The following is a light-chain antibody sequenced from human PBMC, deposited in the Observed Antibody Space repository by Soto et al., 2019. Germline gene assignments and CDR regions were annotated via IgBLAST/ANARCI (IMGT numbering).Light chain of an antibody. CDR2: SHN. Sequence: QSVLTQPPSASGTPGQRGTISCSGRSSNIGSYAVNWYQQLPRTAPKLLIYSHNQRPSGVPDRISGSKSGTSASLVISGLQSEDEAIYDSAAWDDSLNGVVFGGGTKVTVL. CDR1: SSNIGSYA. J-gene: IGLJ2*01. V-gene: IGLV1-44*01. CDR3: AAWDDSLNGVV.